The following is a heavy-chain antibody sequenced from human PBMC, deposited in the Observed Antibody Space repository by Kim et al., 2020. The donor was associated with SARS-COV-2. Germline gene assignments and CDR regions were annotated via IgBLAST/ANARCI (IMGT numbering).Heavy chain of an antibody. V-gene: IGHV3-23*01. Sequence: SRKGRLTIARDNSKNTLYLHMNSLRAEDTAVYYCAGQYCSSTSCTHFDYWGQGTLVTVSS. D-gene: IGHD2-2*01. J-gene: IGHJ4*02. CDR3: AGQYCSSTSCTHFDY.